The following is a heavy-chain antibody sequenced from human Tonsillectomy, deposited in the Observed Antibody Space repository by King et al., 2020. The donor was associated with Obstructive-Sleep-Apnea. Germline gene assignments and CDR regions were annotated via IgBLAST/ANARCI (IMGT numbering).Heavy chain of an antibody. V-gene: IGHV3-23*04. D-gene: IGHD6-19*01. CDR3: AKEGVTVAGTTPFDY. CDR2: IVGGGFGT. Sequence: VQLVESGGGLAQPGGSLRLSCAASGFTFSSYALSWVRRAPGKGLGWVSSIVGGGFGTSSPDSVGGRFTSPRDNSNNTPYLKMNSLRADDTAVYYCAKEGVTVAGTTPFDYWGQGTLVTVSS. CDR1: GFTFSSYA. J-gene: IGHJ4*02.